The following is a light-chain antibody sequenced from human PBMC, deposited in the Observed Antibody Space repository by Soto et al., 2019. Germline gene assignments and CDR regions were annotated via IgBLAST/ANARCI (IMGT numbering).Light chain of an antibody. Sequence: IQMTQSPSSLSASVGDRVTITCRASQSISSYLNWYQQKPGKAPKLLIYAASSLQSGVPSRFSGSGSGTDFTLTISSLQPEDFATYYCQQSYSTPPKFGQGTKV. V-gene: IGKV1-39*01. CDR2: AAS. J-gene: IGKJ1*01. CDR1: QSISSY. CDR3: QQSYSTPPK.